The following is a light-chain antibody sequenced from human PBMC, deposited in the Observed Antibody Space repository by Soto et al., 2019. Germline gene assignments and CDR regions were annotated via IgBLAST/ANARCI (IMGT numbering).Light chain of an antibody. V-gene: IGKV3-20*01. CDR2: GAS. J-gene: IGKJ2*01. CDR1: QSVSSSY. CDR3: QQYGSSPSTYT. Sequence: EIVLTQSPGTLSLSPGERATLSCRASQSVSSSYLAWYQQKPGQAPRLLIYGASSRATGIPDRFSGSGSGTEVTLTISRREPEDFAVYYCQQYGSSPSTYTFGQGTKLEIK.